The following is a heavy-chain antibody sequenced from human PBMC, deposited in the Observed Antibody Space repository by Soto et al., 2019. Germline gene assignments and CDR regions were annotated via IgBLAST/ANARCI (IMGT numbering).Heavy chain of an antibody. CDR2: INPNSGGT. D-gene: IGHD3-3*01. CDR3: ARDPVLRFLEWLPPFDY. Sequence: APVKVSCKASGYTFTGYYMHWVRQAPGQGLEWMGWINPNSGGTNYAQKFQGRVTMTRDTSISTAYMELSRLRSDDTAVYYCARDPVLRFLEWLPPFDYWGQGTLVIVSS. J-gene: IGHJ4*02. CDR1: GYTFTGYY. V-gene: IGHV1-2*02.